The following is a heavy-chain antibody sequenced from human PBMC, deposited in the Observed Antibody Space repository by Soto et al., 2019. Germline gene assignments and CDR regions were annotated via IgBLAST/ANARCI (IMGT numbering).Heavy chain of an antibody. V-gene: IGHV3-9*01. J-gene: IGHJ3*02. CDR2: ISWNSGSL. Sequence: EVQLVESGGGLVQPGRSLRLSCAASGFTFDDYAMHWVRQAPGKGLEWVSGISWNSGSLDYTDSMQGRFTISRDNAKNSLYLQMNSLRPEDTALYYCATSHYGTTGNFDAFEIWGQGTMVTVSS. CDR3: ATSHYGTTGNFDAFEI. D-gene: IGHD1-1*01. CDR1: GFTFDDYA.